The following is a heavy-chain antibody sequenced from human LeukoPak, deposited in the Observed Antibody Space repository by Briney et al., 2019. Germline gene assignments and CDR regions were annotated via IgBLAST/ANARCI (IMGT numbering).Heavy chain of an antibody. CDR1: GYTFTSYY. J-gene: IGHJ4*02. V-gene: IGHV1-46*01. Sequence: ASVKVSCKASGYTFTSYYMHWLRQAPGQGLEWMGIINPSGGSTSYAQKFQGRVTMTRDTSTSAVYMELSSLRSEDTAVYYCARVTAVAGSGFDYWSQGTLVTVSS. CDR2: INPSGGST. CDR3: ARVTAVAGSGFDY. D-gene: IGHD6-19*01.